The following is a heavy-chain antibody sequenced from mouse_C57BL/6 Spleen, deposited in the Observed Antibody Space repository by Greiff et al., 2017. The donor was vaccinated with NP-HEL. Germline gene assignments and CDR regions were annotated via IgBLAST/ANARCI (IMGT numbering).Heavy chain of an antibody. D-gene: IGHD2-14*01. Sequence: VQLQQSGPGLVQPSQSLSITCTVSGFSLTSSGVHWVRQSPGKGLEWLGGIWRGGSKDYNAAFMSRLSITKDNSKCQVFFKMTSLQADDAAIFYCTKGDDDRGYYFDYWGQGTTLTVSS. CDR3: TKGDDDRGYYFDY. CDR2: IWRGGSK. J-gene: IGHJ2*01. V-gene: IGHV2-5*01. CDR1: GFSLTSSG.